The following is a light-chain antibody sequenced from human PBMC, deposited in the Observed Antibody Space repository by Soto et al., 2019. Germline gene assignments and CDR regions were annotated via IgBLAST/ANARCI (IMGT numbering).Light chain of an antibody. V-gene: IGKV3-20*01. CDR1: QTVDSTY. CDR2: RAS. CDR3: QQYDTAPPLYP. Sequence: EVVWTQSPGTLSLSPGERATLSCRASQTVDSTYLAWYQQKPGQAPRNLIYRASSRGAGAPDRFSGSGSGTDFTLTISKLDPEDFAVYYCQQYDTAPPLYPFGQGTKLEIK. J-gene: IGKJ2*01.